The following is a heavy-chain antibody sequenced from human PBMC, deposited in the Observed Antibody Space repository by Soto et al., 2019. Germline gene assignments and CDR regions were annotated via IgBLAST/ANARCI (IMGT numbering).Heavy chain of an antibody. Sequence: QVQLQESGPGLVKPSETLSLTCTVSGAYMRNDYYYWSWVRQNPGKDLEWIGHMHHSGRTHYNPSLKSLVAISVDTSKNQFSLYLNYVTAADTAVYYCARWVEVSLDYFDSWGQGTPVTVSS. J-gene: IGHJ4*02. D-gene: IGHD2-15*01. CDR3: ARWVEVSLDYFDS. CDR2: MHHSGRT. V-gene: IGHV4-31*01. CDR1: GAYMRNDYYY.